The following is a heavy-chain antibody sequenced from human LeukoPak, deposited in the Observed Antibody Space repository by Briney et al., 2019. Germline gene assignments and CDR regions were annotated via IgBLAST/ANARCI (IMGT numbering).Heavy chain of an antibody. J-gene: IGHJ4*02. CDR2: ISYDGSNK. CDR3: ARERTTIVSGTTIGAY. Sequence: GGSLRLSCAASGFTFSSYAMHWVRQAPGKGLEWVAVISYDGSNKYYADSVKGRFTISRDNSKNMLYLQMNSLRADDTAVYYCARERTTIVSGTTIGAYWGQGTLVTVSS. CDR1: GFTFSSYA. D-gene: IGHD2/OR15-2a*01. V-gene: IGHV3-30*04.